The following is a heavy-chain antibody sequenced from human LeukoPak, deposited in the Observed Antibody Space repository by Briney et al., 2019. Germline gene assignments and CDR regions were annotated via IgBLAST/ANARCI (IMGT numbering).Heavy chain of an antibody. D-gene: IGHD3-10*01. CDR3: AREKYYYYGSGSFSYFDY. CDR2: IXPIFGTA. J-gene: IGHJ4*02. V-gene: IGHV1-69*01. CDR1: GGTFIIYA. Sequence: GGTFIIYAISWVRQAPGQGGERRXGIXPIFGTANYAQKFQGRVTIPADESTRTAYMELSSLRSEDTAVYYCAREKYYYYGSGSFSYFDYWGQGTLVTVSS.